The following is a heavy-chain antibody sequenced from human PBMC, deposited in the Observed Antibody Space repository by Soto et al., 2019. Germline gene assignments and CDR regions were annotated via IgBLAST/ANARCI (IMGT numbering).Heavy chain of an antibody. CDR1: GFRFSDYY. J-gene: IGHJ4*02. Sequence: EVQLVESGGGLVQPGGSLRLSCAASGFRFSDYYMDWVRQVPGKGLEWIGRSRNQANSYYAEYVASVKGRFSISRDGSKDSMYLQMNSLKTEDTAVYYCARDTGGSYDYWGQGVQVTVSS. D-gene: IGHD1-26*01. V-gene: IGHV3-72*01. CDR3: ARDTGGSYDY. CDR2: SRNQANSYYA.